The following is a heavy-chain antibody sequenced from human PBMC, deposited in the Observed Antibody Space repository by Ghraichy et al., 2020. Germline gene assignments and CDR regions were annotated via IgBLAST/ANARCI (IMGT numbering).Heavy chain of an antibody. CDR2: MNPYSGNT. D-gene: IGHD6-19*01. V-gene: IGHV1-8*01. CDR3: ARGKPGLAVAGHFDY. CDR1: RAPVCSPD. J-gene: IGHJ4*02. Sequence: ASVKVSCKIGRAPVCSPDTSLQLVCSLQRVERMGWMNPYSGNTGYAQKFQGRVTMTRNTSITTAYMELTTLRSEHTAVYYCARGKPGLAVAGHFDYWGQGILVTV.